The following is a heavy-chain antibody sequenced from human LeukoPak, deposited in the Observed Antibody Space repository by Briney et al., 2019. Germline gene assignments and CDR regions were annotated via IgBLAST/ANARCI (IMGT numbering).Heavy chain of an antibody. CDR1: GFTFSSYA. CDR2: ISYDGSNK. J-gene: IGHJ3*02. D-gene: IGHD3-10*01. V-gene: IGHV3-30-3*01. CDR3: ARIPITMVRGVMNAFNI. Sequence: GGSLRLSCAASGFTFSSYAMHWVRQAPGKGLEWVAVISYDGSNKYYADSVKGRFTISRDNSKNTLYLQMNSLRAEDTAVYYCARIPITMVRGVMNAFNIWGQGTMVTVSS.